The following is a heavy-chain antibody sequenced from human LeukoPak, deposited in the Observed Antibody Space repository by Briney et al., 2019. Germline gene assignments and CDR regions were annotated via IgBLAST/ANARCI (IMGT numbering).Heavy chain of an antibody. D-gene: IGHD3-16*01. J-gene: IGHJ5*02. CDR3: ARDRQFRLHDP. Sequence: GGSLRLSCTASGFTFSDYYMSWIRQAPGKGLEWLSYISTSGDSVSYVDSVKGRFTISRDNAKNSLYLQIDRLRAEDTAMYYCARDRQFRLHDPWGQGILVTVSS. CDR1: GFTFSDYY. CDR2: ISTSGDSV. V-gene: IGHV3-11*01.